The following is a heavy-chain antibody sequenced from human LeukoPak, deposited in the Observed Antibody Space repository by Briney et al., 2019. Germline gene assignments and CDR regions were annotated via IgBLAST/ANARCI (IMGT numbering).Heavy chain of an antibody. D-gene: IGHD4-23*01. CDR1: GLTFSSSW. J-gene: IGHJ4*02. CDR3: AKYAPPTTVVTRFFDY. CDR2: IGYSGGDI. V-gene: IGHV3-23*01. Sequence: GGSLRLSCAVSGLTFSSSWMDWVRQAPGKGLEWVSVIGYSGGDIQYADSVKGRFTISRDNSKNTLYLQMNSLRVEDTAVYYCAKYAPPTTVVTRFFDYWGQGTLVTVSS.